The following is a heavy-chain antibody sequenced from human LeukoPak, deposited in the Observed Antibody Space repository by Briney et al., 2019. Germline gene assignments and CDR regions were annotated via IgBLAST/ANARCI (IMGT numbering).Heavy chain of an antibody. CDR2: IYYSGST. Sequence: PSETLSLTCTVSGGSISSGGYYWSWIRQHPGKGLEWIGYIYYSGSTYYNPSPKSRVTISVDTSKNQFSLKLSSVTAADTAAYYCARVSWGSSSWYKYGFDYWGQGTLVTVSS. V-gene: IGHV4-31*03. CDR1: GGSISSGGYY. J-gene: IGHJ4*02. D-gene: IGHD6-13*01. CDR3: ARVSWGSSSWYKYGFDY.